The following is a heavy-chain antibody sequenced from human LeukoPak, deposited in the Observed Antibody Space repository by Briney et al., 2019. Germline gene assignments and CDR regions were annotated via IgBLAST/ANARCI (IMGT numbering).Heavy chain of an antibody. CDR2: IDWDDDK. J-gene: IGHJ4*02. Sequence: SGPTLLNPTQTLTLTCTFSGFSLSTSGMCVSWIRQPPGKALEWLARIDWDDDKYYSTSLKTRLTISKDTSKNQVVLTMTNMDPVDTATYYCARIGYCSGGSCGDYWGQGTLVTVSS. CDR1: GFSLSTSGMC. V-gene: IGHV2-70*11. D-gene: IGHD2-15*01. CDR3: ARIGYCSGGSCGDY.